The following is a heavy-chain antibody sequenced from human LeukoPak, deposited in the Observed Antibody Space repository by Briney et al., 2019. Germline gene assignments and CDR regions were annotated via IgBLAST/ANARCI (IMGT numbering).Heavy chain of an antibody. Sequence: PSETLSLTCAVYGGSFSGYYWSWIRQPPGKGLEWIGEINHSGSTNYNPSLKSQVTISVDTSKNQFSLKLSSVTAADTAVYYCARGFGDSSSRGWFDPWGQGTLVTVSS. D-gene: IGHD6-13*01. CDR1: GGSFSGYY. CDR3: ARGFGDSSSRGWFDP. J-gene: IGHJ5*02. CDR2: INHSGST. V-gene: IGHV4-34*01.